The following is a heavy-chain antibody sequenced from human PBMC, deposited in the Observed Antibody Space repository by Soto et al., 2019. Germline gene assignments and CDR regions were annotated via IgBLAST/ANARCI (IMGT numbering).Heavy chain of an antibody. Sequence: EVQLVESGGGLVQPGESLSLSCVVSGFNCRAYSMNWVRQAPGKGLEWISYISSTSTTLYYADSVKGRFTISRDTDQKSLFLQMTSLRAEDTAVYYCVRDSGDYPDYCGQGTQVTVSS. CDR2: ISSTSTTL. D-gene: IGHD4-17*01. CDR1: GFNCRAYS. V-gene: IGHV3-48*01. CDR3: VRDSGDYPDY. J-gene: IGHJ4*02.